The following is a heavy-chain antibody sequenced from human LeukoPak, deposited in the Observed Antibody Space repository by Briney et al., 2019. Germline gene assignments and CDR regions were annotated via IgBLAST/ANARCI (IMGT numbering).Heavy chain of an antibody. D-gene: IGHD6-13*01. Sequence: GGSLRLSCAASEFTFSSYSMNWVRQAPGKGLEWVSSIGSSSSYIYYADSVKGRFTISRDNAKNSLYLQMNSLRAEDTAIYYCARDGIAGDFDYWGQGTLVTVSS. J-gene: IGHJ4*02. V-gene: IGHV3-21*01. CDR1: EFTFSSYS. CDR2: IGSSSSYI. CDR3: ARDGIAGDFDY.